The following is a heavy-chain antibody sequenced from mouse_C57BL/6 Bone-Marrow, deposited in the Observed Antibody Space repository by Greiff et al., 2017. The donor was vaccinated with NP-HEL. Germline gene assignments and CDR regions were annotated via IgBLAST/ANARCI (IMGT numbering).Heavy chain of an antibody. Sequence: EVQRVESGGGLVKPGGSLKLSCAASGFTFSDYGMHWVRQAPEKGLEWVAYISSGSSTIYYADTVKGRFTISRDNAKNTLFLQMTSLRSEDTAMYYCARRTGYYGSSYEPHYYAMDYWGQGTSVTVSS. CDR3: ARRTGYYGSSYEPHYYAMDY. V-gene: IGHV5-17*01. CDR1: GFTFSDYG. J-gene: IGHJ4*01. CDR2: ISSGSSTI. D-gene: IGHD1-1*01.